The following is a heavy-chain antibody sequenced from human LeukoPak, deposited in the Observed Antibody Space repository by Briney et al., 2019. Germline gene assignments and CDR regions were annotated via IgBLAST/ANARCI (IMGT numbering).Heavy chain of an antibody. J-gene: IGHJ5*02. CDR3: ARHHEPTKYNWNSIQGHWFDP. Sequence: GESLKISCKGSGYSFTSYWIGWVRQMPGKGLEWMGIIYPGDSDTRYSPSFQGQVTISADKSISTAYLQWSSLKASDTAMYYCARHHEPTKYNWNSIQGHWFDPWGQGTLVTVSS. V-gene: IGHV5-51*01. CDR2: IYPGDSDT. CDR1: GYSFTSYW. D-gene: IGHD1-7*01.